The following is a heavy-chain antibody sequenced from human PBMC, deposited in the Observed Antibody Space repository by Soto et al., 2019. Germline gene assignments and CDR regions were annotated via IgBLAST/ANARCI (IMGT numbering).Heavy chain of an antibody. V-gene: IGHV4-34*01. CDR2: INHSGST. J-gene: IGHJ4*02. Sequence: PSETLSLTCAVYGGSFSGYYWSWIRQPPGKGLEWIGEINHSGSTNYNPSLKSRVTISVDTSKNQFSLKLSSVTAADTAVYYCARYIAAAGTELFDYWGQGTLVTVSS. CDR1: GGSFSGYY. CDR3: ARYIAAAGTELFDY. D-gene: IGHD6-13*01.